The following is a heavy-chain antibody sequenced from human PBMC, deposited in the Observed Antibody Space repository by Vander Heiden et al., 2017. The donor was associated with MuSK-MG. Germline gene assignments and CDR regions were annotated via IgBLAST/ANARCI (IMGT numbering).Heavy chain of an antibody. J-gene: IGHJ3*02. CDR3: ARERFDDYNHDAFDI. V-gene: IGHV5-51*03. CDR1: GYTFTNYR. Sequence: EVQLVQSGTEVKKPGESLKISCKGSGYTFTNYRIGWVRRMPGKGLEWMGVIYPGGSKTRYSPSFQGQVTISVDKSISTAFLQWGSLEASDTAIYFCARERFDDYNHDAFDIWGQGTLVTVSS. CDR2: IYPGGSKT. D-gene: IGHD4-4*01.